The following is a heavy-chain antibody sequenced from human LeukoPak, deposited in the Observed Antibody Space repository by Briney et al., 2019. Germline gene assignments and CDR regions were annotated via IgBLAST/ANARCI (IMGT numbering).Heavy chain of an antibody. CDR3: VQASGSKHGPATSDY. J-gene: IGHJ4*02. CDR1: GYTFSSYG. Sequence: ASVKVSCRASGYTFSSYGITWVRQAPGQGLEWVGWISAYDGNTKYAEKFQGRVTMTTDTSTSTAYMDLRSLRSDDTAVYYCVQASGSKHGPATSDYWGQGTLVIVSS. CDR2: ISAYDGNT. V-gene: IGHV1-18*01. D-gene: IGHD1-26*01.